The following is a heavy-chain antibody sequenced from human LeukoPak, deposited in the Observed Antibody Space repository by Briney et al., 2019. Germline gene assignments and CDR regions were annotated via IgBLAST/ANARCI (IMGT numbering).Heavy chain of an antibody. CDR2: ISYDGSNK. CDR3: AKATYYYGSGSYYNLDY. D-gene: IGHD3-10*01. Sequence: SGGSLRLSCAASAFTFSSYAMSWVRQAPGKGLEWVAVISYDGSNKYYADSVKGRFTISRDNSKNTLYLQMNSLRAEDTAVYYCAKATYYYGSGSYYNLDYWGQGTLVTVSS. CDR1: AFTFSSYA. V-gene: IGHV3-30*18. J-gene: IGHJ4*02.